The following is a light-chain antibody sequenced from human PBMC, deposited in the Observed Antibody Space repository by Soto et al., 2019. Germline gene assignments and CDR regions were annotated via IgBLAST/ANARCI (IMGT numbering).Light chain of an antibody. J-gene: IGLJ1*01. CDR2: DVS. Sequence: QSVLTQPRSVSGSPGQSVTISCTGTSSDVGGYNYVSWYLQHPGKAPKLMIYDVSQRPSGVPDRFPGSKSGNTASLTISGLQAEDEADYYCCSYAGTYTFVFGAGTKVTVL. CDR1: SSDVGGYNY. CDR3: CSYAGTYTFV. V-gene: IGLV2-11*01.